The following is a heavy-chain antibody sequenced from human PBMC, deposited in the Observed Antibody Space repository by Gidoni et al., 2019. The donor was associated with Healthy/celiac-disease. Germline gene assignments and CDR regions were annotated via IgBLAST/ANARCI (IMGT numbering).Heavy chain of an antibody. J-gene: IGHJ4*02. Sequence: EVQLVESGGGLVQPGGSRRLPGAASGFTVSSYSMNWVRQAPGKGLEWVSYISSSSSTIYYADSVKGRFTISRDNAKNSLYLQMNSLRDEDTAVYYCARDSSSSFDYWGQGTLVTVSS. CDR3: ARDSSSSFDY. CDR1: GFTVSSYS. V-gene: IGHV3-48*02. D-gene: IGHD6-6*01. CDR2: ISSSSSTI.